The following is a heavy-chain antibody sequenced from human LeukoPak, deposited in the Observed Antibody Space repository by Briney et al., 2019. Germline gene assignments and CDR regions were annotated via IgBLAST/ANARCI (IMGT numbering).Heavy chain of an antibody. CDR3: ARERKVYCSGGSCRFNPPGNFDY. V-gene: IGHV4-34*01. Sequence: PSETLSLTCAVYGGSFSGYYWSWIRQPPGKGLEWIGEINHSGSTNYNPSLKSRVTISVDTSKNQFSLKLSSVTAADAAVYYCARERKVYCSGGSCRFNPPGNFDYWGQGTLVTVSS. D-gene: IGHD2-15*01. CDR1: GGSFSGYY. J-gene: IGHJ4*02. CDR2: INHSGST.